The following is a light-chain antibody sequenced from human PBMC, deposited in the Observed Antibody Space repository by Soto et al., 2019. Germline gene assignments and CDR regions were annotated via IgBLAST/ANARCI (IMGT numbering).Light chain of an antibody. Sequence: AIRMTQSPSSLSASTGDRVTITCRASQGISSYLAWYKQNPGKAPKLLIYAASTLQSGVPSRFSGSGYGTAYTLTISCMQSEDFATYYCQQDYSYPRITFGPGTKVDIK. CDR3: QQDYSYPRIT. V-gene: IGKV1-8*01. CDR2: AAS. CDR1: QGISSY. J-gene: IGKJ3*01.